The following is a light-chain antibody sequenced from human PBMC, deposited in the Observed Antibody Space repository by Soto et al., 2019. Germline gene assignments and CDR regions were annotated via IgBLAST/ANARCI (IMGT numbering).Light chain of an antibody. CDR1: SSDVGSYNL. Sequence: QSALTQPASVSGSPGQSITISCTGTSSDVGSYNLVSWYQQHPGKAPKLMIYEGSKRPSGVSNRFAGSKSVNTASLTICGLQAEDEADYYCCSYAGSSTLGVFGGGTQLTVL. CDR3: CSYAGSSTLGV. CDR2: EGS. V-gene: IGLV2-23*01. J-gene: IGLJ2*01.